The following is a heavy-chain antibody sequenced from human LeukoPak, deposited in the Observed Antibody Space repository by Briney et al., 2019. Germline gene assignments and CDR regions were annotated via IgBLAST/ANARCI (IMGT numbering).Heavy chain of an antibody. CDR1: GFTFDDYA. J-gene: IGHJ4*02. V-gene: IGHV3-9*01. CDR2: ISWNSGSI. Sequence: PGRSLRLSCAASGFTFDDYAMHWVRQAPGKGLEWVSGISWNSGSIGYADSVKGRFTISRDNAKNSLYLQMNSLRAEDTALYYCARTDYWGQGTLVTVSS. CDR3: ARTDY.